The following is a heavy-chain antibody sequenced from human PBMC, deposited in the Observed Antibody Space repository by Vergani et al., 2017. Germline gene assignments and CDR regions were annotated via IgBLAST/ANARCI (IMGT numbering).Heavy chain of an antibody. CDR1: GFTFSSHG. CDR3: ARWGNEKRLDS. Sequence: VQLVESEGGVVQPGRSLTLSCVASGFTFSSHGMHWVRQAPGKGLEWVAVIWYDGSNKYYGDSVKGRFTISRDNSKNTLYLQMNSLRVEDTAVYYCARWGNEKRLDSGGQGTLVTVSS. V-gene: IGHV3-33*01. CDR2: IWYDGSNK. J-gene: IGHJ5*01. D-gene: IGHD1-1*01.